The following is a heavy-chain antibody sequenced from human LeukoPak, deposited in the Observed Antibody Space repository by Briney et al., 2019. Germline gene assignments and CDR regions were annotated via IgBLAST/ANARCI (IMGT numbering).Heavy chain of an antibody. J-gene: IGHJ4*02. CDR2: IDGSAGST. Sequence: GGSLRLSCAASGFTFSSYAMSWVRQAPGKGLEWVSGIDGSAGSTYYADSVKGRFTISRDNSKNTLYLQMNSLRAEDTAVYYCAKDQSGYSGYGFDYWGQGSLVTVSS. V-gene: IGHV3-23*01. CDR3: AKDQSGYSGYGFDY. CDR1: GFTFSSYA. D-gene: IGHD5-12*01.